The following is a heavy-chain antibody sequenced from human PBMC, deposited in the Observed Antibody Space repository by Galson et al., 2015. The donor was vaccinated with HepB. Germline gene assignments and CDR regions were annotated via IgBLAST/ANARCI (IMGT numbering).Heavy chain of an antibody. Sequence: QSGAEVKKPGESLKISCKGSGYSFTNYWIAWVRQMPGKGLEWMGIMYPGDSDTRYSPSFQGQVTISADESISTAYVRWSSLKASDTAMYCCARQGLSGTGDFDFWGQGTLVTVSS. J-gene: IGHJ4*02. CDR2: MYPGDSDT. CDR1: GYSFTNYW. V-gene: IGHV5-51*01. D-gene: IGHD1-26*01. CDR3: ARQGLSGTGDFDF.